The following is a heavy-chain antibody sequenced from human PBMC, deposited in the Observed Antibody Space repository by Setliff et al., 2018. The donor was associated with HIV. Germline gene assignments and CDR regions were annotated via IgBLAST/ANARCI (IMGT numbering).Heavy chain of an antibody. CDR3: ARSRPRSMDFNMDV. Sequence: SETLSLTCSVSGGSINSYYWSWIRQPPGKGLEWIGYIHTSGSTNYNPSLRSRVAVSLDTSQNQFSLNLSSVTAADTAVYYCARSRPRSMDFNMDVWGKGTTVTVSS. V-gene: IGHV4-59*01. CDR2: IHTSGST. CDR1: GGSINSYY. D-gene: IGHD2-8*01. J-gene: IGHJ6*03.